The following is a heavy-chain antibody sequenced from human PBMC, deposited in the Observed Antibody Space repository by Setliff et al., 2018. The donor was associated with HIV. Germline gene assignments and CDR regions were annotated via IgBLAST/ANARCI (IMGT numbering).Heavy chain of an antibody. D-gene: IGHD3-3*02. Sequence: ASVKVSCKSSGYTFSDHYIHWVRQAPGQGLQWMGWINPRSGVTKYAQKFQGRFIMTTDTTINTLYMELERLTSDDTALYYCARDSGTNDHFLSPYYGALDFWGLGILVTVS. CDR1: GYTFSDHY. CDR2: INPRSGVT. V-gene: IGHV1-2*02. CDR3: ARDSGTNDHFLSPYYGALDF. J-gene: IGHJ4*02.